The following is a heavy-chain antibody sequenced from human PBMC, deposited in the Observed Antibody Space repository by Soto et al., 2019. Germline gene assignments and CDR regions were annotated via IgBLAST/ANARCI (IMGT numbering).Heavy chain of an antibody. CDR3: ARAVTVSHWFDP. J-gene: IGHJ5*02. Sequence: RLSCAASGFTFSRYWMHWVRQAPGKGLVWVSRINSDGRSTNYADSVKGRFTISRDNAKNTLYLQMNSLRAEDTAVYYCARAVTVSHWFDPWGQGTLVTVSS. CDR1: GFTFSRYW. CDR2: INSDGRST. V-gene: IGHV3-74*01. D-gene: IGHD4-17*01.